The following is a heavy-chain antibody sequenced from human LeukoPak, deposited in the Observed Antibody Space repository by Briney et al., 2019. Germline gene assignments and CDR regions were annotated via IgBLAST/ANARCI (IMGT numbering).Heavy chain of an antibody. CDR2: IYYTGST. Sequence: PSETLSLTCTVSGGSISSYYWSWIRQPPGKGLEWLGFIYYTGSTNYNPSLKSRVTISVDTSKNQFSLKLTSVTAADTAVYYCARTYCSTTACPFDYWGQGTLATVSS. V-gene: IGHV4-59*08. CDR3: ARTYCSTTACPFDY. CDR1: GGSISSYY. D-gene: IGHD2-2*01. J-gene: IGHJ4*02.